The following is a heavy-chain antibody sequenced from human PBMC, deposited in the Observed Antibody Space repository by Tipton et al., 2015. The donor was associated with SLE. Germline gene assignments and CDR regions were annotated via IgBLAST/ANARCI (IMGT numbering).Heavy chain of an antibody. J-gene: IGHJ6*03. CDR1: GASISSHH. D-gene: IGHD3-3*01. V-gene: IGHV4-59*08. Sequence: TLSLTCSVSGASISSHHWSWLRQPPGKGLEWIGHIFYTGSTIYNPSLKGRVTISIHTSETQFSLKLSSVTAADTAVYYCARLFGVVPGYYYMDVWGKGTTVTVSS. CDR3: ARLFGVVPGYYYMDV. CDR2: IFYTGST.